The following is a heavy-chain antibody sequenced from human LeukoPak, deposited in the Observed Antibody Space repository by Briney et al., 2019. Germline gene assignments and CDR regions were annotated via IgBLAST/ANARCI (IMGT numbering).Heavy chain of an antibody. V-gene: IGHV1-46*01. CDR3: ARDNSVGDNAWWFDP. CDR2: INPTGGST. Sequence: ASVKVSCKASGCTSTSYYMHWVRQAPGQGLEWMGLINPTGGSTGYAQKFQGRVTMTRDMSTSTDYMELSSLRSEDTAIYYCARDNSVGDNAWWFDPWGQGTLVTVSS. D-gene: IGHD1-26*01. J-gene: IGHJ5*02. CDR1: GCTSTSYY.